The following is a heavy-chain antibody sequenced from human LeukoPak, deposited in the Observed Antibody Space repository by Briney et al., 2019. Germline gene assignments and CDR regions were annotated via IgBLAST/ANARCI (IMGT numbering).Heavy chain of an antibody. Sequence: SETLSLTCSVSGGFNTHYYWSWIRQPPGKGLEWIGYFYHSGSTNYNPSLKSRVTISVDTSKNHFSLKLSSVTAADTAVYYCARGQWLPFFDFWGQGPRVTVSS. CDR1: GGFNTHYY. V-gene: IGHV4-59*01. D-gene: IGHD3-22*01. J-gene: IGHJ4*02. CDR2: FYHSGST. CDR3: ARGQWLPFFDF.